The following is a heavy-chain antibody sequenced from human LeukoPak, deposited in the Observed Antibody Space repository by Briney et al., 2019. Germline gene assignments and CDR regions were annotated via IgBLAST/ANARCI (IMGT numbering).Heavy chain of an antibody. CDR1: GGSMNSDY. Sequence: SETLSLTCTISGGSMNSDYWNWIRQPPGKGLEWIGYIYHTGSTNYNPSLKSRVTISLDKSKNQFSLKLTSVTAADTAIYYCARVGGMTTINNAAFDIWGQGTMVTVSS. CDR3: ARVGGMTTINNAAFDI. J-gene: IGHJ3*02. D-gene: IGHD4-4*01. CDR2: IYHTGST. V-gene: IGHV4-59*01.